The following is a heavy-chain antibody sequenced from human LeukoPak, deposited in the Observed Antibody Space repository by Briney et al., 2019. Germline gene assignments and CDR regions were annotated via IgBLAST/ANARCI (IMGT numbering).Heavy chain of an antibody. D-gene: IGHD4-11*01. CDR3: ARVPTTYGMDV. V-gene: IGHV3-48*01. Sequence: PGGSLRLSCVASGFTFSSYSINWVRQAPGKGLEFISYINSNGNTIKYADSVEGRFTVSRDNAKNSLCLQMNSLSAEDTAVYYCARVPTTYGMDVWGQGTTVTVSS. CDR1: GFTFSSYS. CDR2: INSNGNTI. J-gene: IGHJ6*02.